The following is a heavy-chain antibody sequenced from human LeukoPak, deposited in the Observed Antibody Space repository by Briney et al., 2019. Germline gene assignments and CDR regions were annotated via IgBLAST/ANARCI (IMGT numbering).Heavy chain of an antibody. Sequence: GRSLRLTCAASGFTFSSYGMHWVRQAPGKGLEWVAVISYDGSNKYYADSVKGRFTISRDNSKNTLYLQMNSLRAEDTAVYYCAKDLVRYSSGYLDYWGQGTLVTVSS. D-gene: IGHD6-19*01. CDR1: GFTFSSYG. CDR2: ISYDGSNK. CDR3: AKDLVRYSSGYLDY. V-gene: IGHV3-30*18. J-gene: IGHJ4*02.